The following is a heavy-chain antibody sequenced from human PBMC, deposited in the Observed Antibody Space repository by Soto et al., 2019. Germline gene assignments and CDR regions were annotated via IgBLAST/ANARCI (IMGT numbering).Heavy chain of an antibody. V-gene: IGHV1-69*13. CDR2: IIPIFGTA. CDR1: GYTFTSYG. J-gene: IGHJ4*02. Sequence: SVKVSCKASGYTFTSYGISWVRQAPGQGLEWMGGIIPIFGTANYAQKFQGRVTITADESTSTAYMELSSLRSEDTAVYYCARDRSSGYYDFDYWGQGTLVTVSS. D-gene: IGHD3-22*01. CDR3: ARDRSSGYYDFDY.